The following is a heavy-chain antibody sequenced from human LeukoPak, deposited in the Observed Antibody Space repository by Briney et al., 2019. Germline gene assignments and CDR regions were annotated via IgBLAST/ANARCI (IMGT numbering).Heavy chain of an antibody. CDR3: ARARSVDIVATIDSHYYYGMDV. CDR2: INHSGST. D-gene: IGHD5-12*01. V-gene: IGHV4-34*01. Sequence: SETLSLTCAVYGGSFSGYYWSWIRQPPGKGLEWIGEINHSGSTNYNPSLKSRVTISVDTSKNQFSLKLSSVTAADTAVYYCARARSVDIVATIDSHYYYGMDVWGQGTTVTGSS. CDR1: GGSFSGYY. J-gene: IGHJ6*02.